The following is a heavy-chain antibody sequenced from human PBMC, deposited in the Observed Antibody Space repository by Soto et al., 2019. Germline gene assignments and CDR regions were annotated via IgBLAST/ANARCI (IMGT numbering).Heavy chain of an antibody. CDR3: AREQAPSPRGPSYPTDY. D-gene: IGHD1-26*01. CDR2: ISYDGSNK. CDR1: GFTFSSYG. J-gene: IGHJ4*02. V-gene: IGHV3-30*03. Sequence: GGSLRLSCAASGFTFSSYGMHWVRQAPGKGLEWVAVISYDGSNKYYADSVKGRFTISRDNSKNTLYLQMNSLRAEDTAVYYCAREQAPSPRGPSYPTDYWGKATFVTLSS.